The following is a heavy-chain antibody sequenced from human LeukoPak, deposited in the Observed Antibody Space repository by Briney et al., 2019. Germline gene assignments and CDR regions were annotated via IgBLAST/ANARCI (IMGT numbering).Heavy chain of an antibody. Sequence: ASVKVSCKASGYTFTSYAIHWVRQAPGQGLEWMGWINPNSGGTNYAQKFQGRVTMTRDTSISTAYMELSRLRSDDTAVYYCARDPSYSLYYYYYMDVWGKGTTVTVSS. J-gene: IGHJ6*03. D-gene: IGHD2-21*01. CDR3: ARDPSYSLYYYYYMDV. V-gene: IGHV1-2*02. CDR1: GYTFTSYA. CDR2: INPNSGGT.